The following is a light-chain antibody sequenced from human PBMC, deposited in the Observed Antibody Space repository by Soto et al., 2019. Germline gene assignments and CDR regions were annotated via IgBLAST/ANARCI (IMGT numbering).Light chain of an antibody. CDR2: AAS. CDR1: QGISNY. CDR3: QKYTNVPA. V-gene: IGKV1-27*01. J-gene: IGKJ4*01. Sequence: DIQMTPSPSSLSASVGDRVTITCRASQGISNYLAWYQQIPVKVTKLLISAASTLQSGVPSRFSGSGSGTDFTLTISSLQPVDVAPYYCQKYTNVPAFGGGTKVEIK.